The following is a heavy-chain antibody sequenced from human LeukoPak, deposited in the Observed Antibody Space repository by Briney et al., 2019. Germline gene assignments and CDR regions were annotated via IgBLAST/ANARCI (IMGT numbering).Heavy chain of an antibody. D-gene: IGHD5-18*01. V-gene: IGHV3-7*01. CDR1: GFTFSTYR. Sequence: PGGSLRLSCAASGFTFSTYRMSWVRQAPGKGLEWVANIKEDGSEKYYVDSVKGRFTISRDNAKNSLYLQMNSLRAEDTAVYYCARRGYFYGFRWGQGTLVTVSS. CDR3: ARRGYFYGFR. CDR2: IKEDGSEK. J-gene: IGHJ4*02.